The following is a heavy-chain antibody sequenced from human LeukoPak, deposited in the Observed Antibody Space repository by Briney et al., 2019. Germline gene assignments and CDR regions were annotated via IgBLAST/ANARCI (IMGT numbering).Heavy chain of an antibody. Sequence: GGSLRLSCAASGFTFSSYAMHWVRQAPGKGLEWVAVISYDGSNKYYAASVKGRFTISRDNSKNTLYLQMNSLRAEDTAVYYCAREIIAYFDYWGQGTLVTVSS. D-gene: IGHD2/OR15-2a*01. CDR1: GFTFSSYA. V-gene: IGHV3-30-3*01. CDR3: AREIIAYFDY. CDR2: ISYDGSNK. J-gene: IGHJ4*02.